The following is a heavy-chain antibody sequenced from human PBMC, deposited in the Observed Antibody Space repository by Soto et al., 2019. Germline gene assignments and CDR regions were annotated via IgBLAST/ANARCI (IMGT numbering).Heavy chain of an antibody. CDR3: AKFPYYYGSGRHFDY. CDR2: ISGSGGST. CDR1: GFTFSSYA. Sequence: EVQLLESGGGLVQPGGSLRLSCAASGFTFSSYAMSWVRQAPGKGLEWVSAISGSGGSTYYADSVKGRFTISRDNSKNTLYLQMYSLRAEDTAVYYCAKFPYYYGSGRHFDYWGQGTLVTVSS. V-gene: IGHV3-23*01. D-gene: IGHD3-10*01. J-gene: IGHJ4*02.